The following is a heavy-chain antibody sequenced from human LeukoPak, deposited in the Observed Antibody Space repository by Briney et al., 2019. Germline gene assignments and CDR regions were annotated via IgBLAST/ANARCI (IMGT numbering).Heavy chain of an antibody. J-gene: IGHJ3*02. V-gene: IGHV4-59*08. CDR2: FYDSGDF. Sequence: SQTLSLTCTVSGGSISGHHWTWIRQPPGTGLEWIGYFYDSGDFNYNPSLTSRVTIWMDMSNNQFSLTMSSATAADTAMYYCARLLRPGGRKGDAFDIWGQGTLVTVSS. D-gene: IGHD1-26*01. CDR1: GGSISGHH. CDR3: ARLLRPGGRKGDAFDI.